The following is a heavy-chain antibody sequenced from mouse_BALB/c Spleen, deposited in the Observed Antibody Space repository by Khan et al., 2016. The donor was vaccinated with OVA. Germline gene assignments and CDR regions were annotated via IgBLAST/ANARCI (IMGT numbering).Heavy chain of an antibody. CDR2: IYPFNDDT. D-gene: IGHD2-14*01. CDR3: AKNYRYDVYFDY. Sequence: VQLQQSGPELVKPGASVKMSCEASGYTFTSYVIHWVKQKPGQGLEWIGYIYPFNDDTKYNEKFKGKATLTSDTSSSTAYMELRSLPSEDSAVYYCAKNYRYDVYFDYWGQGTTLTVSS. V-gene: IGHV1S136*01. CDR1: GYTFTSYV. J-gene: IGHJ2*01.